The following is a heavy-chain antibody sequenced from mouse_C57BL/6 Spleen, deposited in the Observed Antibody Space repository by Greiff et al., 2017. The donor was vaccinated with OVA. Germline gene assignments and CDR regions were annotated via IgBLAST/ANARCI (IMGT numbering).Heavy chain of an antibody. Sequence: QVQLQQPGTELVKPGASVKLSCKASGYTFTSYWMHWVKQRPGQGLEWIGNINPSNGGHNYNEKFKSKATLTVYKSSSKAYMQLISLTSDDSSVYYCARSRQGFDYWGQGTPRTVSS. CDR1: GYTFTSYW. V-gene: IGHV1-53*01. D-gene: IGHD3-2*01. CDR3: ARSRQGFDY. CDR2: INPSNGGH. J-gene: IGHJ2*01.